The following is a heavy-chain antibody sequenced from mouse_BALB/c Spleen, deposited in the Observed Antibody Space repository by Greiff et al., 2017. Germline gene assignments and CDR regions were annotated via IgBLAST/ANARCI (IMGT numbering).Heavy chain of an antibody. CDR1: GYTFSSYW. D-gene: IGHD1-2*01. Sequence: QVQLQQSGAELMKPGASVKISCKATGYTFSSYWIEWVKQRPGHGLEWIGEILPGSASIKYNEKFKGKATFTADTSSNTAYMQLSSLTSEDSAVYYCARRHNYGDYWGQGTTLTVSS. CDR3: ARRHNYGDY. J-gene: IGHJ2*01. V-gene: IGHV1-9*01. CDR2: ILPGSASI.